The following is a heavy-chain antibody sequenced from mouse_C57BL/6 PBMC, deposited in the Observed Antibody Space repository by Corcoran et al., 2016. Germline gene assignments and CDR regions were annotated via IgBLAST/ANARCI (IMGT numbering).Heavy chain of an antibody. D-gene: IGHD2-4*01. V-gene: IGHV9-3*01. CDR3: ARSEIYYDYDWFAY. Sequence: QIQLVQSGPELKKPGETVKISCKASGYTFTTYGMSWVKQAPGKGLKWMGWINTYSGVPTYADDFKGRFAFSLETSASTAYLQINNLKNEDTATYFCARSEIYYDYDWFAYWGQGTLVTVSA. CDR2: INTYSGVP. J-gene: IGHJ3*01. CDR1: GYTFTTYG.